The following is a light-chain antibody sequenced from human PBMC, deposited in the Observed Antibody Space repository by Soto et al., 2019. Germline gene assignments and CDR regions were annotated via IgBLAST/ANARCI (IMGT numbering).Light chain of an antibody. V-gene: IGKV3-20*01. CDR2: AAS. CDR1: HSVSSSY. J-gene: IGKJ2*01. CDR3: QQFGGSPLYT. Sequence: EIVLTQSPGTLSLSPGERATLSCRASHSVSSSYLAWYQQNPGQAPRLLIYAASSRATGIPDRFSVSVSGTDFTLTISRLEPEDFAVYYCQQFGGSPLYTFGQGTKLDIK.